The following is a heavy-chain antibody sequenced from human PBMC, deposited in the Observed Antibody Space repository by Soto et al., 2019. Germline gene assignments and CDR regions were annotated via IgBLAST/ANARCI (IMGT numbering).Heavy chain of an antibody. J-gene: IGHJ5*02. CDR2: ISGSGGST. CDR1: GFTFSSYA. D-gene: IGHD2-15*01. Sequence: GVSLRLSCAASGFTFSSYAMSWVRQAPGKGLEWVSAISGSGGSTYYADSVKGRFTISRDNSKNTLYLQMNSLRAEDTAVYYCAKGVAPRWYNWFDPWGQGTLVTVSS. CDR3: AKGVAPRWYNWFDP. V-gene: IGHV3-23*01.